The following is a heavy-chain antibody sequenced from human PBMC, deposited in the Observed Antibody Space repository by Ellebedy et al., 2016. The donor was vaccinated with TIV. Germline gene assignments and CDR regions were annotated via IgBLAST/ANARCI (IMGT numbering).Heavy chain of an antibody. J-gene: IGHJ4*02. V-gene: IGHV3-7*01. Sequence: PGGSLRLSCSASGFTFSNYWMDWFRQAPGKGLEWVANLNLDGSEQYYVDSVKGRFTISRDNAKNSLYLQMNSLRAEDTAVYYCARADQTGTTLGYWGQGTLVTVSS. CDR1: GFTFSNYW. D-gene: IGHD1-1*01. CDR2: LNLDGSEQ. CDR3: ARADQTGTTLGY.